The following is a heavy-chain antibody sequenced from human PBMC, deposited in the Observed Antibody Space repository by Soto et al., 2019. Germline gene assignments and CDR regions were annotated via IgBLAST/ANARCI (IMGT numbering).Heavy chain of an antibody. V-gene: IGHV1-69*13. CDR2: IIPIFGTP. CDR1: VRTFTNYA. Sequence: SVKVSCNASVRTFTNYAFSCVRQAPGQGPEWMGGIIPIFGTPDYAQKFQGRVTITADESTRTVSMELNSLRSDDTPVYYCARERSVGYCITTTCPNPFYYYARDVWGQGHRVTFS. D-gene: IGHD2-2*01. CDR3: ARERSVGYCITTTCPNPFYYYARDV. J-gene: IGHJ6*02.